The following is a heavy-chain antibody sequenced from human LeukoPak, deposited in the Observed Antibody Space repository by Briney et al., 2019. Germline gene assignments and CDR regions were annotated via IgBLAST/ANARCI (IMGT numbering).Heavy chain of an antibody. Sequence: GRSLRLSCAASGFTFSSYWMHWVRQVPGKGLVWVSRINTDGSVTTYADSVKGRFTVSRDNSKNTLYLQMNSLRAEDTAMYYCARGFGDIPYWGQGTLVTVSP. D-gene: IGHD3-3*01. CDR2: INTDGSVT. J-gene: IGHJ4*02. CDR1: GFTFSSYW. V-gene: IGHV3-74*01. CDR3: ARGFGDIPY.